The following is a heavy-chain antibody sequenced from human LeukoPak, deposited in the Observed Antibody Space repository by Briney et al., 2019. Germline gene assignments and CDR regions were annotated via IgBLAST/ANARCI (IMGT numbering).Heavy chain of an antibody. Sequence: ASVKVSCKASGGTFSSYAISWVRQAPGQGLEWMGRIIPILGIANYAQKFQGRVTITADKSTSTAYMELSSLRSEDTAVYYCARDICDSSGYTPGFDYWGQGTLVTVSS. J-gene: IGHJ4*02. CDR2: IIPILGIA. CDR3: ARDICDSSGYTPGFDY. V-gene: IGHV1-69*04. D-gene: IGHD3-22*01. CDR1: GGTFSSYA.